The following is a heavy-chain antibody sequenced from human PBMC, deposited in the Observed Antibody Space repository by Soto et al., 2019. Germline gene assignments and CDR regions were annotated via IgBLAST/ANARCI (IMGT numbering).Heavy chain of an antibody. CDR2: IYHSGST. CDR1: VGSIGRSNW. J-gene: IGHJ6*02. V-gene: IGHV4-4*02. Sequence: LPLAGAVSVGSIGRSNWWSCVRQPPGKGLEWIGEIYHSGSTNYNPSLKSRVTISVDKSKNQFSLKLSSVTAADTAVYYCARDLGQQQLDYYYGMDGWGQGTTVSVSS. D-gene: IGHD6-13*01. CDR3: ARDLGQQQLDYYYGMDG.